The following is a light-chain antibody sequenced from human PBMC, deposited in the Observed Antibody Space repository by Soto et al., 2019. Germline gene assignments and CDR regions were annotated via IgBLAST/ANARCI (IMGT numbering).Light chain of an antibody. CDR3: QQYDSSPKK. J-gene: IGKJ1*01. Sequence: EIVLTQSPGTLSLSPGERATLSCRASQSVSSSYLAWYQQKPGQAPRLLIYGASSRATGITDRFSGSGSGTDFTLTISRLEPEDFAVYYCQQYDSSPKKFGQGTKVDIK. CDR1: QSVSSSY. CDR2: GAS. V-gene: IGKV3-20*01.